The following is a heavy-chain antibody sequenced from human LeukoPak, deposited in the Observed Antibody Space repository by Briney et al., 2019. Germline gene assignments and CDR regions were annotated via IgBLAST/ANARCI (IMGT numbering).Heavy chain of an antibody. CDR2: INHSGST. Sequence: SETLSLTCAVYGGSFSGYYWSWIRQPPGKGLEWIGEINHSGSTNYNPSLKSRVNISVHTSKNQFSLKLSSVTAADTAVYYCARGGYYDSSGYYLSDYFDYWGQGTLVTVSS. CDR1: GGSFSGYY. V-gene: IGHV4-34*01. J-gene: IGHJ4*02. CDR3: ARGGYYDSSGYYLSDYFDY. D-gene: IGHD3-22*01.